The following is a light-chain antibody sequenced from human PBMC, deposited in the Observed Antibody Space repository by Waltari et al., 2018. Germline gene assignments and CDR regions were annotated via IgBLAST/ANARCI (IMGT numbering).Light chain of an antibody. Sequence: SYELTQPPSVSVSPGQKASLTCPGDNLGDKFACWYQQKPGQSPVLVIYQDVKRPSGIPERFSGSNSGNTATLTISGTQAMDEADYYCQAWDSSTVVFGGGTKLTVL. V-gene: IGLV3-1*01. CDR2: QDV. J-gene: IGLJ2*01. CDR1: NLGDKF. CDR3: QAWDSSTVV.